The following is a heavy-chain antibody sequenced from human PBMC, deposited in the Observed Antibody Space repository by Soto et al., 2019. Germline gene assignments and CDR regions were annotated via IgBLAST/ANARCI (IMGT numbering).Heavy chain of an antibody. J-gene: IGHJ4*02. CDR2: IYYSGST. D-gene: IGHD3-10*01. CDR3: ARDYYGSGSPPLGY. Sequence: PSETLSLTCTVSGDYFSTYGWTWIRQPPGKGLEWIGYIYYSGSTNYNPSLKSRVTISIDTSKNQFSLNVTSVTAADTAMYYCARDYYGSGSPPLGYWGQGTLVTVSS. V-gene: IGHV4-59*01. CDR1: GDYFSTYG.